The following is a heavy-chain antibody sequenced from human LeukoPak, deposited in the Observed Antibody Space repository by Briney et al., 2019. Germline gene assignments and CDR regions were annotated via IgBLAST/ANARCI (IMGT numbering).Heavy chain of an antibody. Sequence: PGGSLRLSCAASGFTFSSYAMSWVRQAPGKGLEWVSAISGSGGSTYYADSVKGRFTISRDNSKNTLYLQMNSLRAEDTAVYYCAKPRDRAVAGTVDYWGQGTLVTVSS. V-gene: IGHV3-23*01. J-gene: IGHJ4*02. CDR1: GFTFSSYA. CDR2: ISGSGGST. CDR3: AKPRDRAVAGTVDY. D-gene: IGHD6-19*01.